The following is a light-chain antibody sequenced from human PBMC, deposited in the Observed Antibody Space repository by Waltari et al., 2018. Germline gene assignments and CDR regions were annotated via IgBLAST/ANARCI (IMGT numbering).Light chain of an antibody. CDR2: ATS. V-gene: IGKV1-39*01. Sequence: DIQMTQSPSSLSASVGDRVTITCRASQNINNYLNWYHQTPGKAPKLLVYATSNLQSGGPSRFSGSGSGTDFTLTIISLQPEDFATYYCQQSYAIPLTFGGGTKVEI. CDR3: QQSYAIPLT. J-gene: IGKJ4*01. CDR1: QNINNY.